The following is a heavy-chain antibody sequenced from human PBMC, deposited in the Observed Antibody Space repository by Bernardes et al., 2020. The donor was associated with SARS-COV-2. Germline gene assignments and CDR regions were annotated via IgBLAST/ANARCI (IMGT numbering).Heavy chain of an antibody. D-gene: IGHD4-4*01. CDR1: GYTFISYD. V-gene: IGHV1-3*01. CDR2: INVGTGTT. Sequence: SVKVSCKASGYTFISYDLHWVRQAPGQRPEWMAWINVGTGTTKYSPKFHDRVTITRDTSANTVYMELSSLRSEDTAVYYCARSVQYLADFDYWGQGTLVTVSS. J-gene: IGHJ4*02. CDR3: ARSVQYLADFDY.